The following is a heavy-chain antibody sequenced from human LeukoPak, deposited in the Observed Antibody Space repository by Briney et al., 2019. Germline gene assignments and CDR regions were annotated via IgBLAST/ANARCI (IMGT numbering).Heavy chain of an antibody. D-gene: IGHD2-15*01. J-gene: IGHJ4*02. Sequence: GGSLRLSCAASVVTFSSYAMSWVRQAPGKGLEWVSASSGSGGSTYYSDSVKGRFTLSRDNSKNTLYLQKNSLRAEDTALYCSAKAPPRYCSGDSCFYKWYFDYWGQGTLVTVSS. CDR1: VVTFSSYA. V-gene: IGHV3-23*01. CDR2: SSGSGGST. CDR3: AKAPPRYCSGDSCFYKWYFDY.